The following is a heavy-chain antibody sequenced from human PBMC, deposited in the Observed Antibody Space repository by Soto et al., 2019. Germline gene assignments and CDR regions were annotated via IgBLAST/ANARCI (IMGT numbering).Heavy chain of an antibody. CDR2: ISAYNGNT. V-gene: IGHV1-18*01. CDR3: ARGVSYYDFWSGYSDYYYYGMDV. J-gene: IGHJ6*02. CDR1: GYTFTSYG. Sequence: ASVKVSCKASGYTFTSYGISWVRQAPGQGLEWMGWISAYNGNTNYAQKLQGRVTVTTDTSTSTAYMELRSLRSDDTAVYYCARGVSYYDFWSGYSDYYYYGMDVWGQGTTVTVSS. D-gene: IGHD3-3*01.